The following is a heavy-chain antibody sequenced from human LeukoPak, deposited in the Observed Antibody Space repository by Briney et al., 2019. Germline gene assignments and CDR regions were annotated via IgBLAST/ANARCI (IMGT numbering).Heavy chain of an antibody. D-gene: IGHD2-2*01. CDR2: ISAYKGDT. Sequence: ASLKVSCKASGYTFTSYGITWVRQAPGQGLEWMGWISAYKGDTKYAQKFQGRITMTTDTSTSTAYMELRSLRSDDTAMYYCARASVAFDIWGQGTVVTVAS. CDR3: ARASVAFDI. CDR1: GYTFTSYG. V-gene: IGHV1-18*01. J-gene: IGHJ3*02.